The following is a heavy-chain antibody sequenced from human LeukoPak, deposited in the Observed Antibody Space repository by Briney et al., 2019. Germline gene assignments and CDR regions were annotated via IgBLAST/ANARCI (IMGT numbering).Heavy chain of an antibody. CDR2: INPNSGGT. V-gene: IGHV1-2*02. Sequence: ASVKVSCKASGYTFTGYYMHWVRQAPGRGLEWMGWINPNSGGTNYAQKFQGRVTMTRETTISTAYMELSRLRSDDMAVYYCARIPRRFGELKRQYFDYWGQGTLVTVSS. D-gene: IGHD3-10*01. CDR3: ARIPRRFGELKRQYFDY. CDR1: GYTFTGYY. J-gene: IGHJ4*02.